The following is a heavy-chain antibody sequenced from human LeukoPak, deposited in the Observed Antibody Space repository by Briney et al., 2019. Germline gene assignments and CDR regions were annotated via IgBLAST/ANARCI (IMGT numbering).Heavy chain of an antibody. V-gene: IGHV4-59*08. D-gene: IGHD3-22*01. CDR2: IYYSGST. CDR3: ARTHFGYYDSSGYDGSAFDI. CDR1: GGSISSYY. Sequence: PSETLSLTCTVSGGSISSYYWSWIRQPPGKGLEWIGYIYYSGSTNYNPSLKSRVTISVDTSKNQFSLKLSSVTAADTAAYYCARTHFGYYDSSGYDGSAFDIWGQGTMVTVSS. J-gene: IGHJ3*02.